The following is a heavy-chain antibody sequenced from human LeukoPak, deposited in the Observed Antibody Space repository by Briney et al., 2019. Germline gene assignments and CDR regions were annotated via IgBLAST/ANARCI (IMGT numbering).Heavy chain of an antibody. CDR1: RFTFRNYG. Sequence: GGSLRLSCAASRFTFRNYGMHWVRQAPGKGLDWVAVIWYDGSKQYYIDSVKGRFTISRDNAKNTLYLQMNSLRAEDTAVYYCASASSHRIAAGGDYWGQGTLVTVSS. CDR3: ASASSHRIAAGGDY. D-gene: IGHD6-13*01. J-gene: IGHJ4*02. CDR2: IWYDGSKQ. V-gene: IGHV3-33*03.